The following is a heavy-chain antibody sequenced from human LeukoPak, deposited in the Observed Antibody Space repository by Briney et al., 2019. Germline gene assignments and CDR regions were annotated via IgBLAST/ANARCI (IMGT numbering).Heavy chain of an antibody. D-gene: IGHD1-26*01. CDR2: ISYDGSNK. CDR3: AKDTAYSGSYSYYFDY. Sequence: GGPLRLSCAASGFTFSSYGMHWVRQAPGKGLEWVAVISYDGSNKYYADSVKGRFTISRDNSKNTLYLQMNSLRAEDTAVYYCAKDTAYSGSYSYYFDYWGQGTLVTVSS. CDR1: GFTFSSYG. J-gene: IGHJ4*02. V-gene: IGHV3-30*18.